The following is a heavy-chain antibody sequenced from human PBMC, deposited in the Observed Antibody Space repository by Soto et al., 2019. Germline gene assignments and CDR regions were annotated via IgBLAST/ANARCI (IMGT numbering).Heavy chain of an antibody. Sequence: QVQLVQSGAEVKKPGSSVKVSCKASGGTFSSYAISWVRQAPGQGLEWMGGIIPIFGTAHYAQKFQGRVTITADESTSTAYMELRSLRSEDTAVYYCARGVGGSYRDWYFDLWGRGTLVTVSS. D-gene: IGHD1-26*01. CDR1: GGTFSSYA. V-gene: IGHV1-69*01. CDR2: IIPIFGTA. CDR3: ARGVGGSYRDWYFDL. J-gene: IGHJ2*01.